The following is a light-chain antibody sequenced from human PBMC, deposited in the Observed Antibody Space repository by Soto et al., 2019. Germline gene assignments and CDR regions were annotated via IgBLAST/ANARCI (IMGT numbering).Light chain of an antibody. V-gene: IGLV2-14*03. Sequence: QSVLTQPASVSGSPGQSITISCTGTSSDVGDYKYVSWYQQHPGKAPKLMIYDVSDRPSGVSDRFSGSKSGNTASLTISGLQAEDEADYYCSSYTTSSTLDVVFGGGTQLTVL. CDR1: SSDVGDYKY. CDR3: SSYTTSSTLDVV. J-gene: IGLJ2*01. CDR2: DVS.